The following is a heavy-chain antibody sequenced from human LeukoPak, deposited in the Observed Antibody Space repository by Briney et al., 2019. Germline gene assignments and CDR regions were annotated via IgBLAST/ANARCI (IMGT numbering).Heavy chain of an antibody. Sequence: SETLSLTCTVSGGSISSGDYYWSWIRQPPGKGLQWIGYISYSGSTYYNPSLKSRLTTSLDTSKNQFSLNLTSVTAADTAVYYCARFITGTSAFDYWGQGTLVTVSS. CDR1: GGSISSGDYY. CDR3: ARFITGTSAFDY. D-gene: IGHD1-20*01. J-gene: IGHJ4*02. V-gene: IGHV4-30-4*01. CDR2: ISYSGST.